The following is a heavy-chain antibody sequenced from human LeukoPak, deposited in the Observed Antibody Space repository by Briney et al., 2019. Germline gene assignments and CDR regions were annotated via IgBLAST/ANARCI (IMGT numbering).Heavy chain of an antibody. J-gene: IGHJ5*02. D-gene: IGHD6-6*01. Sequence: GGSLRLTCAASGFIVSGNYMSWVRQAPGKGLEWISIIYGGHVTSYADSVKGRFTISRDDSENTLYLQMNNLRVEDTALYYCARGLYSSYWFFRWGQGTLVTVSS. V-gene: IGHV3-53*01. CDR2: IYGGHVT. CDR3: ARGLYSSYWFFR. CDR1: GFIVSGNY.